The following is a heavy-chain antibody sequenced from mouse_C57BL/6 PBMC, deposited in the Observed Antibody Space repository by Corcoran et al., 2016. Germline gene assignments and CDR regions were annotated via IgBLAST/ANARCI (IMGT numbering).Heavy chain of an antibody. CDR1: GYTFTSYG. D-gene: IGHD1-1*01. J-gene: IGHJ3*01. CDR2: IYPRSGNT. Sequence: QVQLQQSGAELARPGASVKLSCKASGYTFTSYGISWVKQRTGQGLEWIGEIYPRSGNTYYNEKFKGKATLTADKSSSTAYMELRSLTSEDSAVYFCARDGSYYYGSSSGFAYWGQGTLVTVSA. CDR3: ARDGSYYYGSSSGFAY. V-gene: IGHV1-81*01.